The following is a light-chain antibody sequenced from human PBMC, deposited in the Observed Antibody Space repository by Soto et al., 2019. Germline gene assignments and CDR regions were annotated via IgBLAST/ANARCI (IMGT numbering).Light chain of an antibody. Sequence: EVVLTQSPGTLSLSPGERATLSCRASQSVYSNYLAWYQQKPGQAPRLLIYGASSRATGIPDRFSGGGSATDFTLTISRLEPEDFAVYYCQQYVGSPTFGQGTKVEIK. V-gene: IGKV3-20*01. CDR3: QQYVGSPT. J-gene: IGKJ1*01. CDR2: GAS. CDR1: QSVYSNY.